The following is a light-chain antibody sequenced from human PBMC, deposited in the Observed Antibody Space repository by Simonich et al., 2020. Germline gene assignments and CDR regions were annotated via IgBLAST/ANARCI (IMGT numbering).Light chain of an antibody. CDR1: SSNIGAGYD. CDR3: QSYDSSLSGSV. CDR2: GNS. Sequence: QSVLTQPPSVSGAPGQRVTISCTGISSNIGAGYDVHWYQQLPGTAPKLPLYGNSNRPSVVPDRFSGSKSGTSASLAITGLQAEDEADYYCQSYDSSLSGSVFGGGTKLTVL. J-gene: IGLJ2*01. V-gene: IGLV1-40*01.